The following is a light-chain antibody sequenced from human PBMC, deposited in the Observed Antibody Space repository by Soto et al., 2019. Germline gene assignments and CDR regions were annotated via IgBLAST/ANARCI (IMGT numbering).Light chain of an antibody. Sequence: QSALTQPASVSGSPGQSITISCTGASTDLESHNLVSWYQQHPGEGPKLVIYEATKRPSGVSTRFSGSKSGNTASLTISGLQPEDEAHYHCCSYATATLLFGGGTKVTVL. CDR1: STDLESHNL. J-gene: IGLJ2*01. CDR3: CSYATATLL. CDR2: EAT. V-gene: IGLV2-23*01.